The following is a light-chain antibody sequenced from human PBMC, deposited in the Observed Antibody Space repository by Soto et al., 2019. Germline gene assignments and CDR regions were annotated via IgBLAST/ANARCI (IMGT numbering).Light chain of an antibody. CDR1: QSVSSNY. Sequence: ESVLTPSPGTLSLSPVERATLSCRASQSVSSNYLAWYQQKPGQAPRLLIYGASTRASGIPDRFSGSGSGTDFTLTISRLEPEDSAVYYCQQYGSSPTWTFGQGTKVDIK. CDR2: GAS. J-gene: IGKJ1*01. CDR3: QQYGSSPTWT. V-gene: IGKV3-20*01.